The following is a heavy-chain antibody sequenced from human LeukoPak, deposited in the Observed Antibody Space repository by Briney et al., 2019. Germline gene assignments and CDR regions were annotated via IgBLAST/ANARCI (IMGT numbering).Heavy chain of an antibody. Sequence: ASVKVSCKASGYTFTGYYMHWARQAPGQGLEWMGWINPNSGGTNYAQKFQGWVTMTRDTSISTAYMELSRLRSDDTAVYYCARQYSSSWYLNWFDPWGQGTLVTVSS. CDR2: INPNSGGT. CDR1: GYTFTGYY. D-gene: IGHD6-13*01. V-gene: IGHV1-2*04. J-gene: IGHJ5*02. CDR3: ARQYSSSWYLNWFDP.